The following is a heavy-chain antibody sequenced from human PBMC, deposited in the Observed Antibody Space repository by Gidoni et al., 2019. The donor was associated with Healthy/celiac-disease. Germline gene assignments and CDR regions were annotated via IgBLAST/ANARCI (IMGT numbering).Heavy chain of an antibody. CDR3: ARGYYDSSGYYFGIGY. D-gene: IGHD3-22*01. V-gene: IGHV1-2*06. CDR1: GYTFTGYY. CDR2: INPNSGGT. Sequence: QVQLVQSRAEVKKPGASVKVSCQASGYTFTGYYMHWVRQAPGQGLEWMGRINPNSGGTNYAQKFQGRVTMTRDTSISTAYMELSRLRSDDTAVYYCARGYYDSSGYYFGIGYWGQGTLVTVSS. J-gene: IGHJ4*02.